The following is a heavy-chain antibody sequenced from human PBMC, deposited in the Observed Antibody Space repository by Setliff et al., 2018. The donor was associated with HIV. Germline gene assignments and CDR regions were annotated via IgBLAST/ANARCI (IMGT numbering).Heavy chain of an antibody. CDR3: AGFWGGGAYCSGGSCHKFDY. V-gene: IGHV7-4-1*02. CDR1: GYTFTSYA. D-gene: IGHD2-15*01. Sequence: ASVKVSCKASGYTFTSYAMNWVRQAPGQGLEWMGWINTNTGNPTYAQGFTGRFVFSLDTSVSTTYLQISSLKAEDTAVYYCAGFWGGGAYCSGGSCHKFDYWGQGPQVTVSS. J-gene: IGHJ4*02. CDR2: INTNTGNP.